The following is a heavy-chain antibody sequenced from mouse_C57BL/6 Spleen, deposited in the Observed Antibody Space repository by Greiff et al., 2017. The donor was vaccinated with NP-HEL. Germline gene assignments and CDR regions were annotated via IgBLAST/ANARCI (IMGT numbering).Heavy chain of an antibody. CDR1: GFSLTSYG. CDR2: IWSGGST. Sequence: QVQLKESGPGLVQPSQSLSITCTVSGFSLTSYGVHWVRQSPGKGLEWLGVIWSGGSTDYNAAFISRLSISKDNSKSQVFFKMNSLQADDTAIYYCARGIDYYGNWYFDVWGTGTTVTVSS. J-gene: IGHJ1*03. D-gene: IGHD1-1*01. CDR3: ARGIDYYGNWYFDV. V-gene: IGHV2-2*01.